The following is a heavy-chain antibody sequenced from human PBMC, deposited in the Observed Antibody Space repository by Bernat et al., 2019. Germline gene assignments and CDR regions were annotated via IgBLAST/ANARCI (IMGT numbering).Heavy chain of an antibody. CDR3: GGYGAYSV. Sequence: ELQLVESGGGLVQPGGSLRLSCAVSGFTASNNHMSWFRQAPGKGLEWVSVLFGGVSPNYADSVMGRFTISSDASKNTLYLQMNSLRAEDTAIYYCGGYGAYSVWGQGALVTVSS. D-gene: IGHD3-16*01. J-gene: IGHJ4*02. V-gene: IGHV3-66*01. CDR1: GFTASNNH. CDR2: LFGGVSP.